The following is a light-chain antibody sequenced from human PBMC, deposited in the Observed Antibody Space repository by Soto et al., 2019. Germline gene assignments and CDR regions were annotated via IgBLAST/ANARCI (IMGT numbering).Light chain of an antibody. V-gene: IGLV1-44*01. J-gene: IGLJ1*01. Sequence: QSVLTQPPSASGIPGQRVTISCSGSRSNIGSNNVNSYQQLPGTAPRLLTFNNHLRPSGVPDRFSGSKSGTSASLAISWLQSEDEGDYYCAAWDDSLDGYVFGTGTKVTVL. CDR1: RSNIGSNN. CDR3: AAWDDSLDGYV. CDR2: NNH.